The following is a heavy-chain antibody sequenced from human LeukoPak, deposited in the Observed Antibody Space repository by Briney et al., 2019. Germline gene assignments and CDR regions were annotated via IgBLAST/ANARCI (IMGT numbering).Heavy chain of an antibody. D-gene: IGHD7-27*01. CDR3: ARGTTGAYFGTPPYFAF. CDR2: IYYSGST. CDR1: GASINGYY. Sequence: KASETLSLTCSVSGASINGYYWSWIRQPPGKGLECIGYIYYSGSTNYNPYLESRLTISLDTSRNQFSLRLRSVTAADTAVYFCARGTTGAYFGTPPYFAFWGQGSLVTVSS. J-gene: IGHJ4*02. V-gene: IGHV4-59*01.